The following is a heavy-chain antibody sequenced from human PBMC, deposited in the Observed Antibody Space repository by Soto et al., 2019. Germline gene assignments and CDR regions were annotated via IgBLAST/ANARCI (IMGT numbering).Heavy chain of an antibody. CDR1: GFTFSNYG. V-gene: IGHV3-23*01. D-gene: IGHD1-20*01. J-gene: IGHJ4*02. CDR3: AKVLRVQGIRYNWNYFDY. Sequence: GGSLRLSCAASGFTFSNYGMSWVRQAPGKGLEWISAVSGGGSTYYPDSVKGRFTISRDNSKNTLYLQMNTLRAEDTAVYYCAKVLRVQGIRYNWNYFDYWGQGTLVTVSS. CDR2: VSGGGST.